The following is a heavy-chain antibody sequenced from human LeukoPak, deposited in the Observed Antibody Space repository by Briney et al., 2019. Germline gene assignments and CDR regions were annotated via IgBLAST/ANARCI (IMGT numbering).Heavy chain of an antibody. D-gene: IGHD2-15*01. V-gene: IGHV4-34*01. CDR2: INHSGST. CDR3: ARVEDCSGGSCYGRWFDP. J-gene: IGHJ5*02. Sequence: SETLSLTCTVSGGSLSSYYWSWIRQPPGKGLEWIGEINHSGSTNYNPSLKSRVTISVDTSKNQFSLKLSSVTAADTAVYYCARVEDCSGGSCYGRWFDPWGQGTLVTVSS. CDR1: GGSLSSYY.